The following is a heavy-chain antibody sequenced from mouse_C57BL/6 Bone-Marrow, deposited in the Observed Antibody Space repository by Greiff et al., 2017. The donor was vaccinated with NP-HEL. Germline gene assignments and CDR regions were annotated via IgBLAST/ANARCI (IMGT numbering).Heavy chain of an antibody. D-gene: IGHD1-1*01. V-gene: IGHV2-9-1*01. Sequence: QVQLKESGPGLVAPSQSLSIPCPVSGFSLTSYAISWVRQPPGKGLEWLGLIWTGGGTIYNSALKSSLCISKDNSKSQVFLKMNSLQTDDTARYYCARIPDYDGSPVDYWGQGTTLTVSA. CDR1: GFSLTSYA. J-gene: IGHJ2*01. CDR3: ARIPDYDGSPVDY. CDR2: IWTGGGT.